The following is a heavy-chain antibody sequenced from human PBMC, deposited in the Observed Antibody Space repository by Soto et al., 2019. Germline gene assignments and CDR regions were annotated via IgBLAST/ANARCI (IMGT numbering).Heavy chain of an antibody. V-gene: IGHV4-39*01. Sequence: PSETLSLTCSVSGGSISGSSYHWGWIRQPPGKGLDWIGSIYYSGTTYYNPSLKSRVTISVDTSKNQFSLKLSSVTAADTAVYYCARGRGWVRFSYWGQGTLVTVSS. CDR1: GGSISGSSYH. CDR2: IYYSGTT. D-gene: IGHD3-16*01. J-gene: IGHJ4*02. CDR3: ARGRGWVRFSY.